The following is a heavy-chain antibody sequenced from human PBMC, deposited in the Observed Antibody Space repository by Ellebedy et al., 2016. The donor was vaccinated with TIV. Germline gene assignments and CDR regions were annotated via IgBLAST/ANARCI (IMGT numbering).Heavy chain of an antibody. CDR2: ISYDGSRK. CDR3: ARGGYYDINGYFRVDY. D-gene: IGHD3-22*01. CDR1: GFTFSNYV. J-gene: IGHJ4*02. V-gene: IGHV3-30-3*01. Sequence: GESLKISXAASGFTFSNYVIHWVRQAPGKGLEWVAMISYDGSRKYYADSVKGQFTIFRDNSKNTLYLQMNNLRAEDTAVYYCARGGYYDINGYFRVDYWGQGTLLTVSS.